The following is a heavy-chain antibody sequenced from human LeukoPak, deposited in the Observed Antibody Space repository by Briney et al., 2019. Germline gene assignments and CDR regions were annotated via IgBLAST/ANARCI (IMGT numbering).Heavy chain of an antibody. D-gene: IGHD4-17*01. V-gene: IGHV3-30-3*01. CDR1: GFTFSRYV. J-gene: IGHJ3*02. CDR2: ISYDGNNK. CDR3: ARDNGDYGGTFDI. Sequence: SGRSQRLSCAASGFTFSRYVMHWVHQAPGKGLEWVAVISYDGNNKYYTDSVKGRFTISRGNSKNTLYLQMNSLRPEDTAVYYCARDNGDYGGTFDIWGQGTKVTVSS.